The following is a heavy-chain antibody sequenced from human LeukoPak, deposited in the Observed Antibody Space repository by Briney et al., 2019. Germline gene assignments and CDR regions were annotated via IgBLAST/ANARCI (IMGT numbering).Heavy chain of an antibody. D-gene: IGHD2-2*02. CDR1: GFTFSSYG. CDR2: ISYDGSNK. CDR3: ARRLEVGYCSSTSCYRNYYGMDV. V-gene: IGHV3-30*03. Sequence: GSLRLSCAASGFTFSSYGMHWVRQAPGKGLEWVAVISYDGSNKYYADSVKGRFTISRDNAKNSLYLQMNSLRAEDTAVYYCARRLEVGYCSSTSCYRNYYGMDVWGQGTTVTVSS. J-gene: IGHJ6*02.